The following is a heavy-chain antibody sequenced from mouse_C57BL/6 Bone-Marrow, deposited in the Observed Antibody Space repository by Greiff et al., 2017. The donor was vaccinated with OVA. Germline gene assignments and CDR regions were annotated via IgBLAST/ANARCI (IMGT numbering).Heavy chain of an antibody. Sequence: QVQLQQSGAELVRPGPSVKVSCKASGYAFTNYLIEWVKQRPGQGLEWIGVINPGSGGTNYNEKFKGKATLTADKSSSTAYMQLSSLTSEDSAVYFCARDYGSCFDYWGQGTTLTVSS. CDR1: GYAFTNYL. J-gene: IGHJ2*01. D-gene: IGHD1-1*01. V-gene: IGHV1-54*01. CDR2: INPGSGGT. CDR3: ARDYGSCFDY.